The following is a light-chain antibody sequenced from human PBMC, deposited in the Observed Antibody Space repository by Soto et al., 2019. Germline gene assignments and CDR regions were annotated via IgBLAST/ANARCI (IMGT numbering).Light chain of an antibody. J-gene: IGKJ1*01. V-gene: IGKV3-11*01. CDR2: DAS. Sequence: EIVLTQSPATLSLSPGERATLSCRASQSVSSYLAWYQQKPGQAPRLLIYDASNRATGIPDKFSGSGSGTDFTLTISRLEPEDLAVYYCQQYAMSPWTFGQGTKVEIK. CDR1: QSVSSY. CDR3: QQYAMSPWT.